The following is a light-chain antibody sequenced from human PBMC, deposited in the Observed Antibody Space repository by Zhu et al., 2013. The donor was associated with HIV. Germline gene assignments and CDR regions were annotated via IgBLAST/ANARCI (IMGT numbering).Light chain of an antibody. V-gene: IGKV1-39*01. CDR1: QNIGTS. CDR2: AAS. Sequence: DIQMTQSPSSLSASAGDRVTITCRASQNIGTSLNWYQGKPGRAPKLLIYAASNLHSGVPSRFSGSGSGTDFTLTIRNLQPEDFATYYCQQTYTIPQTFGQGTRVEIK. J-gene: IGKJ1*01. CDR3: QQTYTIPQT.